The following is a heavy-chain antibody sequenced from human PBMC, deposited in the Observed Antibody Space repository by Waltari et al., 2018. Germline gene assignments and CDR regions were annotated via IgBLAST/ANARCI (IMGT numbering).Heavy chain of an antibody. CDR2: VDPEGGET. CDR3: AKAGSYGNYFDY. D-gene: IGHD1-26*01. Sequence: EVQLVQSGAEVKKPGATVKISCKASGYTFTDYYMHWVQQAPGKGLEWMGRVDPEGGETIYAEKFQGRVTITADTSTDTAYMELSSLRSEDTAVYYWAKAGSYGNYFDYWGQGTLVTVSS. V-gene: IGHV1-69-2*01. CDR1: GYTFTDYY. J-gene: IGHJ4*02.